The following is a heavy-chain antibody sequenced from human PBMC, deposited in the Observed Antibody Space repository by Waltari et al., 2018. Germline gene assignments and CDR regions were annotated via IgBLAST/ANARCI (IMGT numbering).Heavy chain of an antibody. CDR1: GFTFNYYW. J-gene: IGHJ4*02. D-gene: IGHD1-26*01. V-gene: IGHV3-74*03. CDR3: ARGGLAGATPDY. CDR2: VNNEGTHT. Sequence: EVRLVESGGGLVQPGGSLRLSCAASGFTFNYYWIHWVRHAPGKGLVWVAYVNNEGTHTAYVDAVKGRFTASRDNAKNTLYLQMNSLRVEDTAVYYCARGGLAGATPDYWGQGTLVTVSS.